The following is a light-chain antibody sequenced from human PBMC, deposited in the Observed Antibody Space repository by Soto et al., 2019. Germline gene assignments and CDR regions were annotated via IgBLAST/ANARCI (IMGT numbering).Light chain of an antibody. V-gene: IGLV2-14*01. CDR3: SSYTISRTYV. CDR1: SSDVGGYNY. CDR2: EVS. Sequence: QSALTQPASVSGSPGQSITISCTGTSSDVGGYNYVSWYQHHPGKAPKLMIYEVSNRPSGVSDRFSGSKSGNTASLTISGLQAEDEADYHCSSYTISRTYVFGTGTKVTVL. J-gene: IGLJ1*01.